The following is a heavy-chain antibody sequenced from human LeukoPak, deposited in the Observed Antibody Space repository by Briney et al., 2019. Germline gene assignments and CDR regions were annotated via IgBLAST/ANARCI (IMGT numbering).Heavy chain of an antibody. CDR1: GYSFTGYY. Sequence: EAAVKVSCKASGYSFTGYYIHWVRQAPGQGLEWMGRINPNSGGPDYAQKFQGRVTMTRDTSISTAYLELSRLRNDDTAVYFCARVYSYDPNSFDYWGQGTLVTVSS. J-gene: IGHJ4*02. D-gene: IGHD5-18*01. V-gene: IGHV1-2*06. CDR3: ARVYSYDPNSFDY. CDR2: INPNSGGP.